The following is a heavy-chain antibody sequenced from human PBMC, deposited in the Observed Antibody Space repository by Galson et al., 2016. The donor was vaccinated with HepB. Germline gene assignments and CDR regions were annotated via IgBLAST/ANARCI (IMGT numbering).Heavy chain of an antibody. V-gene: IGHV1-2*06. CDR3: VRGKYYYDSSGYFAY. CDR1: GYTFNGYY. Sequence: SVKVSCKASGYTFNGYYMHWVRPAPGQGLEWMGRINPNSGDTNYAQKFQGRVSMTRDSSISTAYMELTRLRSDDTAVYYCVRGKYYYDSSGYFAYWGQGTLVTISS. D-gene: IGHD3-22*01. CDR2: INPNSGDT. J-gene: IGHJ4*02.